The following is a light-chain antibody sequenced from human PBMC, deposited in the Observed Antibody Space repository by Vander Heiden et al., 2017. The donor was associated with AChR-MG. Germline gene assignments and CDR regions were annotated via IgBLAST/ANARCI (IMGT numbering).Light chain of an antibody. V-gene: IGLV2-14*03. CDR3: SSYTSSSTLVV. J-gene: IGLJ2*01. Sequence: QSALPQPASVSASPGQSITISCTGTSSDVGGDKYVSWYQQHPGKAPKLMIYDVSNRPSGVSNRFSGSKSGNTASLTISGLQAEDEADYYCSSYTSSSTLVVFGGGTKLTVL. CDR2: DVS. CDR1: SSDVGGDKY.